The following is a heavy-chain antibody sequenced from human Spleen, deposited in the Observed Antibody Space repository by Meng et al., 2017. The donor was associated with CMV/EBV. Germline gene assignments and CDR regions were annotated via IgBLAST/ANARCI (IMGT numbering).Heavy chain of an antibody. D-gene: IGHD5-18*01. V-gene: IGHV3-7*03. J-gene: IGHJ4*02. CDR2: IKQDGSEK. CDR3: ASRVDTAFQVGY. Sequence: GESLKISCVGSEFPFSSYWMTWVRQAPGKGLEWVANIKQDGSEKYYVDSVKGRFTISRDNAKKSLYLQMNSLRAEDTAVYYCASRVDTAFQVGYWGQGTLVTVSS. CDR1: EFPFSSYW.